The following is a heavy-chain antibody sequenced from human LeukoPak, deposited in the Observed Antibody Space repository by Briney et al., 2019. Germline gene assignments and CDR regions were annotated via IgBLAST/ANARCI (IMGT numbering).Heavy chain of an antibody. CDR3: ARWQGIGGGFDP. D-gene: IGHD1-26*01. Sequence: SETLSLTCAVYGGSFSGYYWSWIRQPPGKGLEWIGEINHSGSTNYNPSLKSRVTISVDTSKNQFSLKLSSVTAADTAVYYCARWQGIGGGFDPWGQGTLVTVSS. V-gene: IGHV4-34*01. CDR2: INHSGST. CDR1: GGSFSGYY. J-gene: IGHJ5*02.